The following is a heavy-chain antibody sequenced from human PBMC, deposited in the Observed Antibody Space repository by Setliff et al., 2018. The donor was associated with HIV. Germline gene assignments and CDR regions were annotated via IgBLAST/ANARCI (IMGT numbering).Heavy chain of an antibody. CDR1: GYTFTSYA. D-gene: IGHD3-22*01. V-gene: IGHV7-4-1*02. Sequence: ASVKVSCNASGYTFTSYAMNWVRQALGKGLEWMGWFNTNTGNPTYGQGFTGRFVFSLDTSVSTAYLQISSLKSEDIAVYYCARDGYYYDSSGHLDYYFDHWGQGTLVTVSS. CDR3: ARDGYYYDSSGHLDYYFDH. J-gene: IGHJ4*02. CDR2: FNTNTGNP.